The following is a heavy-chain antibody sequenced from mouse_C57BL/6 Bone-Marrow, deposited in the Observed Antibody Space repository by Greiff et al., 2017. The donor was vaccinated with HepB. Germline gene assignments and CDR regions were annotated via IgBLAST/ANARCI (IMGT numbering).Heavy chain of an antibody. CDR1: GYTFTSYW. CDR2: IDPSDSET. CDR3: AIFHDRYAMDY. Sequence: VQLQQPGAELVRPGSSVKLSCKASGYTFTSYWMHWVKQRPIQGLEWIGNIDPSDSETHYNQKFKDKATLTVDKSSSTAYMQLSSLTSEDSAVYYCAIFHDRYAMDYWGQGTSVTVSS. J-gene: IGHJ4*01. V-gene: IGHV1-52*01.